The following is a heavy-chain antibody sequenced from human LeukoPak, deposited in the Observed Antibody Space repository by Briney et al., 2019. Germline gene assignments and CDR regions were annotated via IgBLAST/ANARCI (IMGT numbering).Heavy chain of an antibody. V-gene: IGHV3-7*03. CDR3: AREGDDSDAFDI. J-gene: IGHJ3*02. D-gene: IGHD3-10*01. CDR1: GFTFNNYW. CDR2: IKQDGSEK. Sequence: GGSLRLSCAASGFTFNNYWMSWVRQAPGKGLEWVANIKQDGSEKYYVDSVKGRFTISRDNAKNSLYLQMNSLRAEDTAVYYCAREGDDSDAFDIWGQGTMVTVSS.